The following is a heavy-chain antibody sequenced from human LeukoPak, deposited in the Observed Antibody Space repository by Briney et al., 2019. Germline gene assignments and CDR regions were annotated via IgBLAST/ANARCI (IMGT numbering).Heavy chain of an antibody. J-gene: IGHJ5*02. D-gene: IGHD6-19*01. CDR3: ASYSSGWYNWFDP. Sequence: SETLSLTCFVSGGSISSYSWDCIRQPPGRGLEWIGYIYCSGSANYNPSLRSRVTKSVDRSQTQVSLKLSSVTAADTAVYYCASYSSGWYNWFDPWGQGTLVTVSS. CDR1: GGSISSYS. CDR2: IYCSGSA. V-gene: IGHV4-59*01.